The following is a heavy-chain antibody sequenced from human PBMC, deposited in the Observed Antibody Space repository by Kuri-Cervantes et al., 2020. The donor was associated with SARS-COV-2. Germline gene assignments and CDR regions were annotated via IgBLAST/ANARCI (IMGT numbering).Heavy chain of an antibody. J-gene: IGHJ4*02. CDR1: GYTFTGYY. V-gene: IGHV1-2*02. D-gene: IGHD3-16*01. Sequence: SVNVSCKASGYTFTGYYMHWVQQAPGQGLEWMGWINPNSGGTNYAQKFQGRVTMTRDTSISTGYMELSRLRSDETAGYYCARAYQGVGIWGDSDYWGQGTLVTVSS. CDR3: ARAYQGVGIWGDSDY. CDR2: INPNSGGT.